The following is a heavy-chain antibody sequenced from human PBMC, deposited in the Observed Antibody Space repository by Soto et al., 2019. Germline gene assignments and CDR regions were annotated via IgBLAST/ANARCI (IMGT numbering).Heavy chain of an antibody. J-gene: IGHJ5*02. CDR2: IYPGYSDT. D-gene: IGHD2-21*02. CDR3: ARKAEVMAYCGGDCYENWFDP. Sequence: GESLKISCKGSGYSFTSYWIGWVRQMPGKCLEWMGIIYPGYSDTRYSPSFQGQVTISADKSISTAYLKWSSLKASDNAMYYCARKAEVMAYCGGDCYENWFDPWGQGTMVTVYS. V-gene: IGHV5-51*01. CDR1: GYSFTSYW.